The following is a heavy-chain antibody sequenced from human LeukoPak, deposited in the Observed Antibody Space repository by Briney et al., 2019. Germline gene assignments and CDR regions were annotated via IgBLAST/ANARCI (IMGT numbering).Heavy chain of an antibody. Sequence: ASVKVSCKASGYTFTGDYMHWVRQAPGQGLEWMGWINPNSGDTNYAEKFQGRVTMTRDTSISPAYMDLRRLRSGDPAVYYCARDYSSSSGYFDYWGQGTLVSVSS. J-gene: IGHJ4*02. CDR2: INPNSGDT. CDR1: GYTFTGDY. V-gene: IGHV1-2*02. D-gene: IGHD6-6*01. CDR3: ARDYSSSSGYFDY.